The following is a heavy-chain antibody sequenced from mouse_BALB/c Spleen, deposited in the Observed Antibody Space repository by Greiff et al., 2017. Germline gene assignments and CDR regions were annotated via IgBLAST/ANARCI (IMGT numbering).Heavy chain of an antibody. D-gene: IGHD2-4*01. V-gene: IGHV5-6-3*01. CDR3: ARKSYYDYVFDY. Sequence: EVKLMESGGGLVQPGGSLKLSCAASGFTFSSYGMSWVRQTPDKRLELVATINSNGGSTYYPDSVKGRFTISRDNAKNTLYLQMSSLKSEDTAMYYCARKSYYDYVFDYWGQGTTLTVSS. CDR1: GFTFSSYG. J-gene: IGHJ2*01. CDR2: INSNGGST.